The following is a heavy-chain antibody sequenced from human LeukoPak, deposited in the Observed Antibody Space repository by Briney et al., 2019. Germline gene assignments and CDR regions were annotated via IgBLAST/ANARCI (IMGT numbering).Heavy chain of an antibody. CDR3: ARAGEGRVPFDY. CDR2: IYYSGST. V-gene: IGHV4-59*01. Sequence: SETLSLTCTVSGGSISSYYWSWIRQPPGKGLEWIGYIYYSGSTNYNPSLKSRVPISVDTSKNQFSLKLSSVTAADTAVYYCARAGEGRVPFDYWGQGTLVTVSS. J-gene: IGHJ4*02. D-gene: IGHD7-27*01. CDR1: GGSISSYY.